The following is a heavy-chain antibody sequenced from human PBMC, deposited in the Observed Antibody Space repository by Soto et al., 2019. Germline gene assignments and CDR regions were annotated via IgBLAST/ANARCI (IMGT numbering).Heavy chain of an antibody. V-gene: IGHV3-48*02. J-gene: IGHJ5*02. D-gene: IGHD3-9*01. CDR3: AANDYDILTGYHGDWFDP. CDR1: GFTFSSYS. CDR2: ISSSSSTI. Sequence: EVQLVESGGGLVQPGGSLRLSCAASGFTFSSYSMNWVRQAPGKGLEWVSYISSSSSTIYYADSVKGRFTISRDNAKKSLYLQMNSLRDEDTAVYYCAANDYDILTGYHGDWFDPWGQGTLVTVSS.